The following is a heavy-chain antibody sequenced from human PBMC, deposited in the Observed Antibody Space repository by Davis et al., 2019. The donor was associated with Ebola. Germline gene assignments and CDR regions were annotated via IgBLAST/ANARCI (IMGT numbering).Heavy chain of an antibody. Sequence: GGSLRLSCAASGFTFSRHWMSWVRQAPGKGLEWVANIKEDGSEKNYVDSVKGRFTISRDNAKNSLYLQMNSLRAEDTAVYYCARGRYCDYWGQGTLVTVSS. V-gene: IGHV3-7*04. CDR2: IKEDGSEK. CDR1: GFTFSRHW. CDR3: ARGRYCDY. J-gene: IGHJ4*02. D-gene: IGHD2-15*01.